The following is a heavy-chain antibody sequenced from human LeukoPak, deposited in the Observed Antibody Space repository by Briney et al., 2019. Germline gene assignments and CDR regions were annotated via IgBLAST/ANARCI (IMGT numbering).Heavy chain of an antibody. V-gene: IGHV3-21*01. D-gene: IGHD4-17*01. CDR1: GFTFSSYS. CDR2: ISNSSYI. CDR3: ARDHYGDYGRNY. Sequence: GGSLRLSCAASGFTFSSYSMNWVRQAPGKGLEWVSSISNSSYIYYADSVKGRFTVSRDNAKNSLYLQMNSLRAEDTAVYYCARDHYGDYGRNYWGQGTLVTVSS. J-gene: IGHJ4*02.